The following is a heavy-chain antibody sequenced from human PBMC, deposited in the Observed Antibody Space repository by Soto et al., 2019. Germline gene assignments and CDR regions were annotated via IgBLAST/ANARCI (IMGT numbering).Heavy chain of an antibody. V-gene: IGHV3-33*01. CDR1: GFTFSSYG. D-gene: IGHD6-19*01. Sequence: QVQLVESGGGVVQPGRSLRLSCAASGFTFSSYGMHWVRQAAGKGLEWVAVIWYDGSNKYYADSVKGRFTISRDNSKNTLYLQMNSLRAEDTAVYYCARASSYSRGWLNAFDIWGQGTMVTVSS. J-gene: IGHJ3*02. CDR3: ARASSYSRGWLNAFDI. CDR2: IWYDGSNK.